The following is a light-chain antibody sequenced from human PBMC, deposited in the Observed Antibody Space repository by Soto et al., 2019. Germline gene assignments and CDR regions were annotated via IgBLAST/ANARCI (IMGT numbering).Light chain of an antibody. J-gene: IGKJ4*01. CDR3: QQYKTWPLT. CDR1: QSTNNY. Sequence: EIVMTQSPATLSVSPGERATLSCRASQSTNNYLAWYQQKPGQAPRLLIDGASTRATGIPARFSGSGSETVFTLTISSLQSEDFAVYYCQQYKTWPLTFGGGTKVEIK. CDR2: GAS. V-gene: IGKV3-15*01.